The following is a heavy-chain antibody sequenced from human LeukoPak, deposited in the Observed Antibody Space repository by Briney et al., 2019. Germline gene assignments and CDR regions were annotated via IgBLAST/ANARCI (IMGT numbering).Heavy chain of an antibody. CDR3: ASPSGSRGVFLDY. CDR1: GFTVSSNF. D-gene: IGHD3-16*01. CDR2: IYSGGST. V-gene: IGHV3-53*01. J-gene: IGHJ4*02. Sequence: GGSLRLSCAASGFTVSSNFMSWVRRAPGKGLEWVSIIYSGGSTSYADSVKGRFTISRDNSKNTLYLQMNSLRAEDTAVYYCASPSGSRGVFLDYWGQGTLVTVSS.